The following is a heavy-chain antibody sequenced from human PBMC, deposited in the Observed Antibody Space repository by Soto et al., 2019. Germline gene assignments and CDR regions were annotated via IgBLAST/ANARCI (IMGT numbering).Heavy chain of an antibody. CDR1: GFTFSSHA. Sequence: VGSLRLSCAASGFTFSSHAIYWVRQAPGKGLEWVSAISGSGSSTYYSHSVQGRFTISRDNSKKTLYLQMNSLRAEDTAVYYCARDPTSMIVVGNFDYWGEGTLVTVS. CDR2: ISGSGSST. CDR3: ARDPTSMIVVGNFDY. D-gene: IGHD3-22*01. V-gene: IGHV3-23*01. J-gene: IGHJ4*02.